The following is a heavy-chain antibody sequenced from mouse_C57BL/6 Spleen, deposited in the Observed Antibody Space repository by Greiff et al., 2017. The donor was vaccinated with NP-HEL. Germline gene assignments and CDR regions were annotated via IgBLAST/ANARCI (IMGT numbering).Heavy chain of an antibody. V-gene: IGHV5-4*03. Sequence: DVKLVESGGGLVKPGGSLKLSCAASGFTFSSYAMSWVRQTPEKRLEWVATISDGGSYTYYPDNVKGRFTISRDNAKNNLYLQMSHLKSEDTAMYYCARGDIIYYGSSYFAYWGQGTLVTVSA. J-gene: IGHJ3*01. CDR3: ARGDIIYYGSSYFAY. CDR1: GFTFSSYA. D-gene: IGHD1-1*01. CDR2: ISDGGSYT.